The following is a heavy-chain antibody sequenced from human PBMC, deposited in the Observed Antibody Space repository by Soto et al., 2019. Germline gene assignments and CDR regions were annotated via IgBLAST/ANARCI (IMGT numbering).Heavy chain of an antibody. D-gene: IGHD6-6*01. CDR2: TYYRSKSYN. V-gene: IGHV6-1*01. CDR3: ARGFSSSPDFDY. J-gene: IGHJ4*02. Sequence: SHTLSLTCAISGFTVSIDSTAWNLIRQSPSRGLEWLGRTYYRSKSYNDYAVSVKSRITINPDTSKNQFSLQLNSVTPEDTAVYYCARGFSSSPDFDYWGQGTLVTVSS. CDR1: GFTVSIDSTA.